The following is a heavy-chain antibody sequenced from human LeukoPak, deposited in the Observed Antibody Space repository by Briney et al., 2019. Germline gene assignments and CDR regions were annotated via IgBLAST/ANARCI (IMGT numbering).Heavy chain of an antibody. D-gene: IGHD1-26*01. CDR3: ARESVGAIAFDY. CDR2: IKLDGSEQ. V-gene: IGHV3-7*01. Sequence: GGSLRLSCADSGLTISNNWMSWVRQAPGKGLEWVANIKLDGSEQYYVDSVKGRFTISRDNGKNSLYLQMNSLRAEDTAVYYCARESVGAIAFDYWGQGTLVTVSS. J-gene: IGHJ4*02. CDR1: GLTISNNW.